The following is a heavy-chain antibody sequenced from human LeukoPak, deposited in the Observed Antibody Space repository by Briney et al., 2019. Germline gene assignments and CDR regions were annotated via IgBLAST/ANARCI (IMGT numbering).Heavy chain of an antibody. J-gene: IGHJ3*02. CDR3: ASLTTADAFDI. CDR1: GGSISSYY. CDR2: IYDSGST. V-gene: IGHV4-59*01. D-gene: IGHD3-22*01. Sequence: SETLSLTCTVSGGSISSYYWSWIRQPPGKGLEWIGYIYDSGSTNYNPSLKSRVTISVDTSKNQFSLKVSSVTAADTAVYYCASLTTADAFDIWGQGTMVSVSS.